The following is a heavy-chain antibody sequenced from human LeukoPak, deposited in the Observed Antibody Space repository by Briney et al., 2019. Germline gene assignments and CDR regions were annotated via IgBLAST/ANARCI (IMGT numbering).Heavy chain of an antibody. Sequence: GASVKVSCKASGGTFSSYAISWVRQAPGQGLEWMGRIIPILGIANYAQKFQGRVTITADKSTSTAYMELSSLRSEDTAVYFCASGGTTVPAPLKKWFDPWGQGTLVTVSS. CDR3: ASGGTTVPAPLKKWFDP. D-gene: IGHD4-17*01. V-gene: IGHV1-69*04. J-gene: IGHJ5*02. CDR1: GGTFSSYA. CDR2: IIPILGIA.